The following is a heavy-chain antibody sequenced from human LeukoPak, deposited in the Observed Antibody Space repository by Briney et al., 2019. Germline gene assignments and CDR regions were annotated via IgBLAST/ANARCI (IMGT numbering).Heavy chain of an antibody. Sequence: PGGSLRLSCAASGFIFRTYWMSWVRQAPGKGLEWVANIKQDGSEKYYVDSVKGRFTISRDNAKNSLYLQMNSLRAEDTAVYYCARDRRVDYYYYMDVWGKGTRSPSP. D-gene: IGHD2-15*01. CDR1: GFIFRTYW. CDR2: IKQDGSEK. V-gene: IGHV3-7*01. CDR3: ARDRRVDYYYYMDV. J-gene: IGHJ6*03.